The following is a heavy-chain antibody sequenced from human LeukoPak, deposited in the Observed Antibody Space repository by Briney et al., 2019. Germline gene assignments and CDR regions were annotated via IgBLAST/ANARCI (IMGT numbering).Heavy chain of an antibody. V-gene: IGHV3-74*03. D-gene: IGHD4-17*01. CDR2: INTDGSST. Sequence: GGSLRLSCEAAGFTFSSSEMNWVRQAPGKGVVWVSHINTDGSSTMYSDSVKGRFTISRDNAKNSLYLQTNSLRAEDTAVYYCARDQTTVVDYWGQGTLVTVSS. J-gene: IGHJ4*02. CDR1: GFTFSSSE. CDR3: ARDQTTVVDY.